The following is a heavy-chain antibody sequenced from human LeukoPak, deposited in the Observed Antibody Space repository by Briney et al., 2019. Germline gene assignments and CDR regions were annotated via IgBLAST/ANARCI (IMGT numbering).Heavy chain of an antibody. D-gene: IGHD3-3*01. Sequence: PGRSLRLSCAASGFTFSSYAMHWVRQAPGKGLEWVAVISYDGSNKYYADSVKGRFTISRGNSKNTLYLQMNSLRAEDTAVYYCARETTIFGVVSSPFDYWGQGTLVTVSS. V-gene: IGHV3-30-3*01. CDR1: GFTFSSYA. CDR2: ISYDGSNK. J-gene: IGHJ4*02. CDR3: ARETTIFGVVSSPFDY.